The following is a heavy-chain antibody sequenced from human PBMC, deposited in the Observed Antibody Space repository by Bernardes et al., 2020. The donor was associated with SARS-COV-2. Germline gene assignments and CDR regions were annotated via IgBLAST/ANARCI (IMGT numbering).Heavy chain of an antibody. CDR2: IYPGDSDT. CDR3: ARASLRGGAAAYNWFDP. D-gene: IGHD6-13*01. Sequence: GESLKISCKGSGYSFTSYWIGWVRQMPGKGLEWMGIIYPGDSDTRYSPSFQGQVTISADKSISTAYLQWSSLKASDTAMYYCARASLRGGAAAYNWFDPWGQGTLVTVSS. V-gene: IGHV5-51*01. J-gene: IGHJ5*02. CDR1: GYSFTSYW.